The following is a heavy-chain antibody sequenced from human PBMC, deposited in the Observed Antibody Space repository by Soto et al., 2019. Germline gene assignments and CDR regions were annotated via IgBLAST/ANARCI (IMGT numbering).Heavy chain of an antibody. V-gene: IGHV1-69*13. Sequence: SVKVSCKASGGTFSSYVISWLRQAPGQGLEWMGGVIPISGQTYYAQTFQGRVTITADDSTRTAYMELRSLTSDDTAVYSCARIGGVGAPPGADFWGQGTLVTVS. CDR1: GGTFSSYV. CDR2: VIPISGQT. D-gene: IGHD1-26*01. J-gene: IGHJ4*02. CDR3: ARIGGVGAPPGADF.